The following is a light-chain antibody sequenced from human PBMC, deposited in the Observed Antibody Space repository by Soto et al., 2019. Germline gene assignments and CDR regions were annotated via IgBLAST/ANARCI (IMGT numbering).Light chain of an antibody. J-gene: IGKJ4*01. Sequence: EIVITQSPATLSMSPGERATLSCRASQSVNTKLAWYQQEPGQAPRLLIYDASTRATGIPARFSGSGSGTEFTLTISSLQSEHFAVYYCQQYKTWPPVTFGGGTKVEI. V-gene: IGKV3-15*01. CDR2: DAS. CDR3: QQYKTWPPVT. CDR1: QSVNTK.